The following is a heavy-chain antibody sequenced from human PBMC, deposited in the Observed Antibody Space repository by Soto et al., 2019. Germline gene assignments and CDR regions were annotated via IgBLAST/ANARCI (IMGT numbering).Heavy chain of an antibody. J-gene: IGHJ4*02. D-gene: IGHD2-21*02. CDR3: AKRLEVAYCGGDCYSFDY. Sequence: EVQLLESGGGLVQPGGSLRLSCAASGFTFSSYAMSWVRQAPGKGLEWVSAIRGSGGSTYYADSVKGWFPISRDNSKNTLNLQMNSLRAEDTAVYYCAKRLEVAYCGGDCYSFDYWGQGTLVTASS. CDR1: GFTFSSYA. CDR2: IRGSGGST. V-gene: IGHV3-23*01.